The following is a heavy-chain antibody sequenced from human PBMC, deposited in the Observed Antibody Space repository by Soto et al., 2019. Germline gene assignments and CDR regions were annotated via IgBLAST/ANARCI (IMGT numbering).Heavy chain of an antibody. CDR2: IFPLLAMV. J-gene: IGHJ5*02. CDR3: AKADGAGFTS. D-gene: IGHD1-26*01. Sequence: QVHLVQSGAEMKKPGSSVTVSCKVSGGDLRNSGLSWVRQAPGQGLEWMGGIFPLLAMVDYSQKFQGRITISADESTTTAYMALGSLRSEATAVYYCAKADGAGFTSWGQGTLVIVSS. CDR1: GGDLRNSG. V-gene: IGHV1-69*04.